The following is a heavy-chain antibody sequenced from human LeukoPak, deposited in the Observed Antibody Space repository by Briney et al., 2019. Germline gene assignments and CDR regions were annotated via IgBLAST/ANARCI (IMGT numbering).Heavy chain of an antibody. Sequence: GASVKVSCKASGYTFSSYDINWVRQATGQGLEWMGWMNPHSGNTGYAQKFQGRVTMTRDMSTSTDHMELSSLRSEDTAIYYCARDNSVGDNAWWFDPWGQGTLVTVSS. J-gene: IGHJ5*02. CDR3: ARDNSVGDNAWWFDP. CDR1: GYTFSSYD. V-gene: IGHV1-8*01. CDR2: MNPHSGNT. D-gene: IGHD1-26*01.